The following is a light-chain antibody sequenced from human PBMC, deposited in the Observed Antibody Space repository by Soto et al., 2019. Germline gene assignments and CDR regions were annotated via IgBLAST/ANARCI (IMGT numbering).Light chain of an antibody. V-gene: IGKV3-11*01. CDR3: QHRNNWPLT. J-gene: IGKJ4*01. Sequence: EIVMTQFPATLSVSPGERGTLSCRASQNIRSNVAWYQQKPGRAPRLLIYDASNRATGIPARFSGSGSGTDFTLTISSLEPEDFAVYYCQHRNNWPLTFGGGTKVDIK. CDR1: QNIRSN. CDR2: DAS.